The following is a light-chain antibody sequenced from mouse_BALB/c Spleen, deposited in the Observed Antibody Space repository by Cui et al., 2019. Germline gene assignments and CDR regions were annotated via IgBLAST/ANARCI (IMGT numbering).Light chain of an antibody. J-gene: IGKJ5*01. Sequence: QIVLTQSPALMSASPGEKVTMTCSSSSSVSDMYWYQQKPRSSPKPWIYLTSNLASGVPARFSGSGSGTAYSLTISSMEAEDAATYYCQQWSSNPPTFGAGTKLELK. CDR1: SSVSD. V-gene: IGKV4-68*01. CDR3: QQWSSNPPT. CDR2: LTS.